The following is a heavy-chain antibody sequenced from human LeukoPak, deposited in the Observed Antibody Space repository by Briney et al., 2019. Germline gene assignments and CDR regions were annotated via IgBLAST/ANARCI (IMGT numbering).Heavy chain of an antibody. V-gene: IGHV1-2*02. D-gene: IGHD6-19*01. CDR1: GYTFTSYY. CDR2: INPNSGGT. CDR3: ARDRGVAVAPNYFDY. J-gene: IGHJ4*02. Sequence: ASVKVSCKASGYTFTSYYMHWVRQAPGQGLEWMGWINPNSGGTNYAQKFQGRVTMTRDTSISTAYMELSRLRSDDTAVYYCARDRGVAVAPNYFDYWGQGTLVTVSS.